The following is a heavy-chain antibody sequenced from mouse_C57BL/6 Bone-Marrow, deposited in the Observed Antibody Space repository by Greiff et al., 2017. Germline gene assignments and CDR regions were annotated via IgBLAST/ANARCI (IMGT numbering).Heavy chain of an antibody. CDR2: LRYDGST. Sequence: EVQLQESGPGLVKPSPSLSLSCSATGYSITSGYYWNWIRRFPGNILEWMGYLRYDGSTNYNPALKNRISITRDTSMNQYYLKLNAVTTEDTATYYCSRDHYWGQGTTLTVSS. CDR1: GYSITSGYY. CDR3: SRDHY. J-gene: IGHJ2*01. V-gene: IGHV3-6*01.